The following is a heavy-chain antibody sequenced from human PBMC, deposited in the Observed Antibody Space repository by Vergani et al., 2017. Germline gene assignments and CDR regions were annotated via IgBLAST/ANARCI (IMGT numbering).Heavy chain of an antibody. CDR3: MRAAAGHYYYYYYMDV. CDR2: IYHSGST. J-gene: IGHJ6*03. D-gene: IGHD6-13*01. Sequence: QVQLQESGPGLVKPPGTLSLTCAVSGGSISGTNWWSWVRQSPGKGLEWIGEIYHSGSTNYNPSLKSRVTISVDTSKNQFSLKLSSVTAADTAVYYCMRAAAGHYYYYYYMDVWGKGTTVTVSS. V-gene: IGHV4-4*03. CDR1: GGSISGTNW.